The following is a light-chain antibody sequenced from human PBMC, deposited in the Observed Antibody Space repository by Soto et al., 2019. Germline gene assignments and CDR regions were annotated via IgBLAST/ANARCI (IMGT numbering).Light chain of an antibody. J-gene: IGLJ1*01. Sequence: QSVLTQPASVSGSPGQSITISCTGTSSDIGGYNYVSWYQQLPGKVPKLIIYDVSNRPSGVSDRFSGSKSGSAASLTISGLLAEDEADYYCSSYTSTSTLYVFGTGTKLTVL. V-gene: IGLV2-14*03. CDR1: SSDIGGYNY. CDR2: DVS. CDR3: SSYTSTSTLYV.